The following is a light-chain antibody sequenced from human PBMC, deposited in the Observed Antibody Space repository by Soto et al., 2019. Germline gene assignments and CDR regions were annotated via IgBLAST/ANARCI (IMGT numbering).Light chain of an antibody. CDR1: RSNIGATYG. J-gene: IGLJ2*01. CDR2: GNT. Sequence: QSVLTQPPSVSGAPGQRVTISCTGSRSNIGATYGVHWYQQLPGTAPKLLIYGNTNRPSGVPDRFSGSKSGTSASLAITGLQAEDEADYYSQSYDSSLSGSVFGGGTKLTVL. CDR3: QSYDSSLSGSV. V-gene: IGLV1-40*01.